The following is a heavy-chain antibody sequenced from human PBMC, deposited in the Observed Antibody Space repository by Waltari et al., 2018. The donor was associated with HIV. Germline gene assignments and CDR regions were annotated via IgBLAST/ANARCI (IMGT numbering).Heavy chain of an antibody. CDR2: INSDGSTR. Sequence: VQLVESGGGSLKTGGSLRLPCAGSGLRVRNNWMDWVRQGPGKGLVWVARINSDGSTRNYEDAVKGRFVISRDNSRNTVYLQLNSVKVEDTAVYFCARASHYIEFSTFDGDYYFDLWGRGTRVAVSS. J-gene: IGHJ4*02. D-gene: IGHD3-9*01. CDR3: ARASHYIEFSTFDGDYYFDL. V-gene: IGHV3-74*01. CDR1: GLRVRNNW.